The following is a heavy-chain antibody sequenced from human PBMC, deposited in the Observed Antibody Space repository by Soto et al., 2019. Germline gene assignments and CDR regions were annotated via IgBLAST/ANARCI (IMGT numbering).Heavy chain of an antibody. J-gene: IGHJ4*02. D-gene: IGHD6-6*01. CDR1: DGSFSGDY. CDR2: IDHSGST. CDR3: ARVAKKLGRSLDC. V-gene: IGHV4-34*01. Sequence: SGTPALTCSLRDGSFSGDYSSWIRHPPGKGLEWIRGIDHSGSTNCNPSLKRRVAISVDTSKNQFSLKLSPVTAADTAVYSCARVAKKLGRSLDCWGQGNLVTVCS.